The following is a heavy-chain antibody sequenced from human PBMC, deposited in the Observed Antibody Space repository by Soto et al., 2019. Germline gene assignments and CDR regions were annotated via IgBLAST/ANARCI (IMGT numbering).Heavy chain of an antibody. D-gene: IGHD2-2*02. Sequence: SVKVSCKASGGTFSSYAISWVRQAPGQGLEWMGGIIPIFGTANYAQKFQGRVTITADESTSTAYMELSSLRSEDTAVYYCARDPAAIGLRENWFDPWGQGALVTVSS. CDR2: IIPIFGTA. CDR3: ARDPAAIGLRENWFDP. CDR1: GGTFSSYA. V-gene: IGHV1-69*13. J-gene: IGHJ5*02.